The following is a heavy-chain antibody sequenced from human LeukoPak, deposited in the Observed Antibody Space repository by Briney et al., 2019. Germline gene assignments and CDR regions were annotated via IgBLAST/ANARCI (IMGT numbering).Heavy chain of an antibody. CDR2: ISGSGGST. CDR1: GFTFSSYA. Sequence: PGGSLRLSCAASGFTFSSYAMIWVRQAPGKGLEWVSAISGSGGSTYYADSVKGRFTISRDNSKNTLYLQMNSLRAEDTAVYYCAKELGYCTNGVCLPSEFDYWGQGTLVTVSS. J-gene: IGHJ4*02. D-gene: IGHD2-8*01. CDR3: AKELGYCTNGVCLPSEFDY. V-gene: IGHV3-23*01.